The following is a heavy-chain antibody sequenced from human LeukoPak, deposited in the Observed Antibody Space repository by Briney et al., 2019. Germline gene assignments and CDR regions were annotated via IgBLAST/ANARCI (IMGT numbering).Heavy chain of an antibody. D-gene: IGHD6-13*01. CDR1: GYTFTSYY. Sequence: ASVKVSCKASGYTFTSYYMHWVRQAPGQGLEWMGIINPSGGSTSYAQKFQGRVTITADKSTSTAYMELSSLRSEDTAVYYCALCIAAASTHIYYYYYMDVWGKGTTVTVSS. J-gene: IGHJ6*03. CDR2: INPSGGST. CDR3: ALCIAAASTHIYYYYYMDV. V-gene: IGHV1-46*01.